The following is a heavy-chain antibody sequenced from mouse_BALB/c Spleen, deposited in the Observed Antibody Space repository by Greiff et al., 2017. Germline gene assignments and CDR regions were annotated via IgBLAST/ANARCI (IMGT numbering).Heavy chain of an antibody. CDR1: GYTFTSYW. CDR3: AREGYDYIYAMDY. V-gene: IGHV1-87*01. Sequence: QVQLQQSGAELARPGASVKLSCKASGYTFTSYWMQWVKQRPGQGLEWIGAIYPGDGDTRYTQKFKGKATLTADKSSSTAYMQLSSLASEDSAVYYCAREGYDYIYAMDYWGQGTSVTVSS. CDR2: IYPGDGDT. J-gene: IGHJ4*01. D-gene: IGHD2-4*01.